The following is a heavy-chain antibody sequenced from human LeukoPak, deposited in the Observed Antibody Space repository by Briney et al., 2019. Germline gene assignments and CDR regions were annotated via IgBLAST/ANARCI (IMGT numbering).Heavy chain of an antibody. J-gene: IGHJ4*02. CDR1: GFTFSSYS. Sequence: GGSLRLSCAASGFTFSSYSMNWVRQAPGRGLEWVSSISSSSSYIYYADSVKGRFTIPRDNAKNSLYLQMNSLRAEDTAVYYCAREGPMVRGVPFDYWGQGTLVTVSP. CDR2: ISSSSSYI. CDR3: AREGPMVRGVPFDY. D-gene: IGHD3-10*01. V-gene: IGHV3-21*01.